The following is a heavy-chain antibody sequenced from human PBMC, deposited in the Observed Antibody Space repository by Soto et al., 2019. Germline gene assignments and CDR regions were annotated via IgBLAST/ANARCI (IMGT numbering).Heavy chain of an antibody. CDR1: GFTFSSYS. D-gene: IGHD6-6*01. CDR2: ISSSSSYI. Sequence: EVQLVESGGGLVKPGRSLRLSCAASGFTFSSYSMNWVRQAPGKGLEWVSSISSSSSYIYYADSVKGRFTISRDNAKNSLYLQMNSLRAEDTAVYYCARDLRTSIAARPGWFDPWGQGTLVTVSS. CDR3: ARDLRTSIAARPGWFDP. J-gene: IGHJ5*02. V-gene: IGHV3-21*01.